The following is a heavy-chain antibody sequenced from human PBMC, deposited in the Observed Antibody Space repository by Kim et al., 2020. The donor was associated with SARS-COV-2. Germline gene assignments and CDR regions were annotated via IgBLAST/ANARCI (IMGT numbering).Heavy chain of an antibody. CDR3: ARGPTRNYFDY. J-gene: IGHJ4*02. Sequence: NNNNPSLESRVTISLDTSKNHFSLKLTSVTAADTAVYYCARGPTRNYFDYWGQGSLVTVSS. CDR2: N. V-gene: IGHV4-61*03.